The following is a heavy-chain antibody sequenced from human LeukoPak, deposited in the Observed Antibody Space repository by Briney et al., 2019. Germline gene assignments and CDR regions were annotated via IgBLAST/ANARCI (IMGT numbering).Heavy chain of an antibody. D-gene: IGHD2-2*01. J-gene: IGHJ6*03. CDR2: INPSGGST. Sequence: ASVKVSCKASGYTFTSYYMHWVRQAPGQGLEWMGIINPSGGSTSYAQKFQGRVTMTRGMSTSTVYMELSSLRSEDTAVYYCARDLYSSTSLRNYYYYMDVWGKGTTVTVSS. CDR3: ARDLYSSTSLRNYYYYMDV. CDR1: GYTFTSYY. V-gene: IGHV1-46*01.